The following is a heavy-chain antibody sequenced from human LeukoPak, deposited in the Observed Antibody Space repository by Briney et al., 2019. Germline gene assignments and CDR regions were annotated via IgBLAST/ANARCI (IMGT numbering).Heavy chain of an antibody. V-gene: IGHV4-4*02. CDR2: IYHSGST. CDR3: ARANYVWGSYLQNWFDP. D-gene: IGHD3-16*02. Sequence: PSGTLSLTCAVSGGSISSSNWWSWVRQPPGKGLEWIGEIYHSGSTNYNPSLKSRVTISVDKSKNQFSLKLSSVTAADTAVYYCARANYVWGSYLQNWFDPWGQGTLVTVSS. J-gene: IGHJ5*02. CDR1: GGSISSSNW.